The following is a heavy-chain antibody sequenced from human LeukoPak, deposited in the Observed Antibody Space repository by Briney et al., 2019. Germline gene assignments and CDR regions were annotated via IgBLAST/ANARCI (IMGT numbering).Heavy chain of an antibody. CDR1: GYSFTSYD. J-gene: IGHJ4*02. CDR2: MNPNSGNT. V-gene: IGHV1-8*01. D-gene: IGHD6-13*01. CDR3: ARRVAAGGTCMGY. Sequence: GASVKVSCKASGYSFTSYDINWVRQATGQGLEWMGWMNPNSGNTGSAQKFQGRVTMTRNTSISTAHMELSNLRSEDTAVYYCARRVAAGGTCMGYWGQGTLVTVSS.